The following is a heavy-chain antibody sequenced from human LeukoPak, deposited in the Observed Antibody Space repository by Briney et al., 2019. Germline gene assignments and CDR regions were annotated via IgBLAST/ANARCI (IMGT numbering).Heavy chain of an antibody. CDR1: GFTFSSYW. CDR2: IKGDGSST. D-gene: IGHD5-18*01. Sequence: GGSLRLSCAASGFTFSSYWMHWVRHTPGKGLVWDSRIKGDGSSTSYADSVKGRFTISRDNAKNTLYLQVNSLRAEDTAVYYCARDGYSFGHDFVYWGQGTLVTVSS. CDR3: ARDGYSFGHDFVY. V-gene: IGHV3-74*01. J-gene: IGHJ4*02.